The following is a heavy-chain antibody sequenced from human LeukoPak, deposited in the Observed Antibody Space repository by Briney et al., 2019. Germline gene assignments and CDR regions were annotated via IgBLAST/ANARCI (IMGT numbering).Heavy chain of an antibody. CDR2: ISGSGGST. V-gene: IGHV3-23*01. CDR3: AKDTLKVYYYDSSGCFDY. CDR1: GFTVSSNY. J-gene: IGHJ4*02. Sequence: GGSLRLSCAASGFTVSSNYMSWVRQAPGKGLEWVSAISGSGGSTYYADSVKGRFTISRDNSKNTLYLQMNSLRAEDTAVYYCAKDTLKVYYYDSSGCFDYWGQGTLVTVSS. D-gene: IGHD3-22*01.